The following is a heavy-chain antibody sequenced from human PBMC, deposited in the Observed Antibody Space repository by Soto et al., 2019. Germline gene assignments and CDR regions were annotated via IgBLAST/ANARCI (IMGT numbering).Heavy chain of an antibody. J-gene: IGHJ4*02. CDR2: TRGKANSYTT. CDR1: GFTFSDHN. Sequence: EVQLVESGGGLVQPGGSLRLSCVASGFTFSDHNIDWVRQAPGKGLEWVGRTRGKANSYTTDYAASVKGRFTISSDDSKNSAFLQMNSLKTEDTALYYGTRRAPSRAFDFWGQGTPVTVSS. V-gene: IGHV3-72*01. CDR3: TRRAPSRAFDF.